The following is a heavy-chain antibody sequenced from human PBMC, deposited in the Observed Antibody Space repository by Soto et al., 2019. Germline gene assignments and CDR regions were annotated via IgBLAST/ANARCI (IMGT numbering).Heavy chain of an antibody. D-gene: IGHD3-10*01. V-gene: IGHV1-3*01. CDR1: GYTFTSYA. CDR2: INAGNGNT. CDR3: AREFTMVRGIDY. J-gene: IGHJ4*02. Sequence: ASVKVSCKASGYTFTSYAMHWVRQAPGQRLEWMGWINAGNGNTKYSQKFQGRVTITRDTSASTAYMELSSLRSEDTAVYYCAREFTMVRGIDYWGQGTLVTVSS.